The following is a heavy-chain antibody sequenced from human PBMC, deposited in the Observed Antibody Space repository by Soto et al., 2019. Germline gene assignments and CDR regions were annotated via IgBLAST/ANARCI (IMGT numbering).Heavy chain of an antibody. V-gene: IGHV3-15*01. J-gene: IGHJ4*02. CDR2: IKSKTDGGTT. CDR1: GFTFSNAW. D-gene: IGHD2-21*02. CDR3: TTGVAYCGGDCAPDY. Sequence: LRLSCAASGFTFSNAWMSWVRQAPGKGLEWVGRIKSKTDGGTTDYAAPVKGRFTISRDDSKNTLYLQMNSLNTEDTAVYYCTTGVAYCGGDCAPDYWGQGTLVTVSS.